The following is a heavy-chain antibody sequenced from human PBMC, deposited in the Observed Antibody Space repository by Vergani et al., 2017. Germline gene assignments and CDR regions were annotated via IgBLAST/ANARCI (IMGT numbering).Heavy chain of an antibody. CDR1: RFTFSSYT. CDR2: ISYDGSNK. V-gene: IGHV3-30-3*01. D-gene: IGHD6-13*01. Sequence: QVQLVESGGGVVQPGRSLRLSCAASRFTFSSYTMHWVRQAPGKGLEWVAVISYDGSNKYYADSVKGRFTISRDTSKNTLYLQMNSLRPEDTAVYYCAREGIAAALNYYYYYMDVWGKGTTVTVSS. J-gene: IGHJ6*03. CDR3: AREGIAAALNYYYYYMDV.